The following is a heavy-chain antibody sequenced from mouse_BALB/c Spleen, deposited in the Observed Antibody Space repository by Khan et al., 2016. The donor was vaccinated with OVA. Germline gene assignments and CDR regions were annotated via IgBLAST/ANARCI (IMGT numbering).Heavy chain of an antibody. Sequence: VQLKQSGPGLVKPSQSLSLTCTVTGYSITSDYAWNWIQQFPGNKLEWMGYISYSGSTSYNPSLKSRISIIRDTSKNQFFLQLNSVTAEDTATYYCARWFAYWGQGTLVTVSA. CDR1: GYSITSDYA. CDR2: ISYSGST. J-gene: IGHJ3*01. CDR3: ARWFAY. V-gene: IGHV3-2*02.